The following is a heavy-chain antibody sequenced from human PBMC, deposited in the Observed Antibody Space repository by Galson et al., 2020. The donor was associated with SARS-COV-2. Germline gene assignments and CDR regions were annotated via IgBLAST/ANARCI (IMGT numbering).Heavy chain of an antibody. J-gene: IGHJ4*02. CDR2: ISWNSGSI. CDR1: GFTFDDYA. Sequence: SLKISCAASGFTFDDYAMHWVRQAPGKGLEWVSGISWNSGSIGYADSVKGRFTISRDNAKNSLYLQMNSLRAEDTALYYCAKDDDFWSWGQGTLVTVSS. D-gene: IGHD3-3*01. V-gene: IGHV3-9*01. CDR3: AKDDDFWS.